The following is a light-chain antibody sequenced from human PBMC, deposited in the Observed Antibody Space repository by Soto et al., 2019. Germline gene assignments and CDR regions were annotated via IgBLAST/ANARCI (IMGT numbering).Light chain of an antibody. Sequence: QSVLTQPASVSGSPGQSITISCTGTSSDVGADNYVCWYQQHPDNAPKLIIYELTNRPSGVSNRFSGSKSGNTASLTISGLQVEDEADYYCSSYSTTSTLVVFGGGTKVTVL. CDR2: ELT. CDR1: SSDVGADNY. CDR3: SSYSTTSTLVV. J-gene: IGLJ3*02. V-gene: IGLV2-14*03.